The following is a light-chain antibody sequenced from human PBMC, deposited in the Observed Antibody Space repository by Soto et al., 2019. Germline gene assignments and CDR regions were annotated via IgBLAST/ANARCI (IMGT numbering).Light chain of an antibody. J-gene: IGLJ3*02. CDR1: SSDVGGSDY. Sequence: QSALTQPASVSGSPGQSITISCTGTSSDVGGSDYVSWYQQHPGKAPKLIISEVRNWPSGVSNRFSGSKSGNTASLTISGLQAEDEADYYCTSYTSSTTWVFGGGTQLTVL. V-gene: IGLV2-14*01. CDR3: TSYTSSTTWV. CDR2: EVR.